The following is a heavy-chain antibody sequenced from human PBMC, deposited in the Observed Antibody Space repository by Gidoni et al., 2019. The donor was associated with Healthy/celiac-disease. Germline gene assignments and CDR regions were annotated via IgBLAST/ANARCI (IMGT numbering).Heavy chain of an antibody. J-gene: IGHJ4*02. V-gene: IGHV4-59*01. CDR1: GGSISSDY. CDR2: IYYSGST. D-gene: IGHD3-10*01. CDR3: ARGPNYYGSGSYLTYYFDY. Sequence: QVQLQESGPGLVKPSETLSLTCTVSGGSISSDYWSWIRQPPGKGLEWIGYIYYSGSTNYNPSLKSRVTISVDTSKNQFSLKLSSVTAADTAVYYCARGPNYYGSGSYLTYYFDYWGQGTLVTVSS.